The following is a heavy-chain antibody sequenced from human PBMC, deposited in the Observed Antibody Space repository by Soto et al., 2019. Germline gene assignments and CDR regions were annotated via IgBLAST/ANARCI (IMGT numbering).Heavy chain of an antibody. CDR3: ARMGGSGSYYYYYYYGMDV. V-gene: IGHV5-51*01. D-gene: IGHD3-10*01. Sequence: GESLKISCKGSGYSLASYWIGWVRQMPGKGLEWMGIIYPGDSDTRCSPSCQGQVTISGDKSISTAYRQWGSLKASGAAMCCWARMGGSGSYYYYYYYGMDVWGQGTTVNVS. CDR2: IYPGDSDT. CDR1: GYSLASYW. J-gene: IGHJ6*02.